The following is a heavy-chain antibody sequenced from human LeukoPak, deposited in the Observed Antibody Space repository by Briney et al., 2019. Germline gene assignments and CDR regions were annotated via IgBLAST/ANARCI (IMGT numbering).Heavy chain of an antibody. CDR3: AREYYDSTTVTETNAFDI. CDR1: GGSISSYNYY. CDR2: VYYSGST. Sequence: SETLSLTCTVSGGSISSYNYYWGWIRQPPGKGLEWIGSVYYSGSTYYNPSLKSRVTVSVDTSKNQFSLKLSSVTAADTAVYYCAREYYDSTTVTETNAFDIWGQGTMVTVSS. V-gene: IGHV4-39*02. J-gene: IGHJ3*02. D-gene: IGHD3-22*01.